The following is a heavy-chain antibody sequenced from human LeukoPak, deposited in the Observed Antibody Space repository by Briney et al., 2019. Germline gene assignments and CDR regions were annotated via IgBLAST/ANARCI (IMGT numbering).Heavy chain of an antibody. Sequence: GGSLRLSCAASGFTFSDYSMSWIRQAPGKGLEWVSYIGSSGSTIYYADSVKGRFTISRDNAKNPLYLQMNSLRAEDTAVYYCAKSGSEPYYYYYMDVWGKGTTVTVSS. D-gene: IGHD3-3*01. CDR3: AKSGSEPYYYYYMDV. CDR1: GFTFSDYS. V-gene: IGHV3-11*01. J-gene: IGHJ6*03. CDR2: IGSSGSTI.